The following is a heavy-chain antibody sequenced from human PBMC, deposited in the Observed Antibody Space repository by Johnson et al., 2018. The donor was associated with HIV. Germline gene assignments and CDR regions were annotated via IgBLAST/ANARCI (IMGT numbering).Heavy chain of an antibody. V-gene: IGHV3-30*18. CDR3: AKRQGGGAFDI. CDR1: GFTFSSYG. J-gene: IGHJ3*02. Sequence: QMLLVESGGGVVQPGRSLRLSCAASGFTFSSYGMHWVRQAPGKGLEWLAVISFDGSNKYYADSVKGQFTISRDNSKNTLFLQMNSLRAEDTAVYYCAKRQGGGAFDIWGQGTMVTVSS. CDR2: ISFDGSNK. D-gene: IGHD2-15*01.